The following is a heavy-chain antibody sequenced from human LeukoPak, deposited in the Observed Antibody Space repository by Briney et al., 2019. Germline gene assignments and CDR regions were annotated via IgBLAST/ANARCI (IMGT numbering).Heavy chain of an antibody. CDR2: TSYDETNK. V-gene: IGHV3-30-3*01. J-gene: IGHJ5*02. Sequence: PGGSLRLSCAASGFTFSTYTMHWVRQAPGKGLGWEALTSYDETNKFYAHSVKGRFTISRDNSKNTLYLQMNSLRPEDTGIYYCARGATNDFWSGYGWFDPWGQGTLVTVSS. CDR1: GFTFSTYT. CDR3: ARGATNDFWSGYGWFDP. D-gene: IGHD3-3*01.